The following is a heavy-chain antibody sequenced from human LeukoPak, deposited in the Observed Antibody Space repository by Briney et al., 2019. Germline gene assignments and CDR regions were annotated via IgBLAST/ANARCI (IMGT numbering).Heavy chain of an antibody. CDR1: GFTFSNYA. D-gene: IGHD1-1*01. J-gene: IGHJ4*02. Sequence: PGGSLRLSCAASGFTFSNYAMSWVRQAPGKGLEWVSVISGSGGNTDYADSVKGRFTISRDNSKNTLSLQMNSLRAEDTAVYYCAKLVGTGTIPTDYWGQGTLVTVSS. V-gene: IGHV3-23*01. CDR3: AKLVGTGTIPTDY. CDR2: ISGSGGNT.